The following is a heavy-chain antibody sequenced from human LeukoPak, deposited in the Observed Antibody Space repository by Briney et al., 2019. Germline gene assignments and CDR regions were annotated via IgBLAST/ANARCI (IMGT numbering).Heavy chain of an antibody. J-gene: IGHJ3*01. CDR2: ISYDGSNK. CDR3: ARGITMVRGPFVVGAFDV. CDR1: GFTFSSYA. D-gene: IGHD3-10*01. V-gene: IGHV3-30*04. Sequence: PGGSLRLSCAAPGFTFSSYAMHWLRQAPGKGREGVADISYDGSNKYYADSVKGRFTISRDNSKNTLYLQMNSRRAEDAAVYYCARGITMVRGPFVVGAFDVWGQGTMVTVSS.